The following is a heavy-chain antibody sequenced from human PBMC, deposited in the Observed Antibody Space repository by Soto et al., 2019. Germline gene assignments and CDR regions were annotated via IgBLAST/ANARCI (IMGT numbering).Heavy chain of an antibody. CDR3: ARGAPTMVRGAYAFDI. CDR1: GYTFTGYY. D-gene: IGHD3-10*01. CDR2: INPNSGGT. J-gene: IGHJ3*02. Sequence: EASVKVSCKASGYTFTGYYMHWVRQAPGQGLEWMGWINPNSGGTNYAQKFQGWVTMTRDTSISTAYMELSRLRSDDTAVYYCARGAPTMVRGAYAFDIWGQGTMVTVSS. V-gene: IGHV1-2*04.